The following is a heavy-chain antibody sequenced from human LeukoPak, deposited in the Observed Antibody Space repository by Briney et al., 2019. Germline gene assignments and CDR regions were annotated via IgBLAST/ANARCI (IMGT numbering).Heavy chain of an antibody. Sequence: GGSLRLSCAASGFTFSAYAMSWVRQGPRKGLQWVSSISGDGGTTYYADSVKGPFTISRDNSKNTLYLQMSSLRVEDTAVYYCAKESPHFDYWGQGTLVTVSS. V-gene: IGHV3-23*01. CDR3: AKESPHFDY. CDR1: GFTFSAYA. J-gene: IGHJ4*02. CDR2: ISGDGGTT.